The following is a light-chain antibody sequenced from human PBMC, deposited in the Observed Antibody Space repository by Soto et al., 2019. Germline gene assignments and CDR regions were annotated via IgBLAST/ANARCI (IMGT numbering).Light chain of an antibody. CDR3: QQYGSSSIT. CDR1: QSVATT. V-gene: IGKV3-20*01. J-gene: IGKJ5*01. Sequence: DIVLTQSPATLSLSPGERDTLSCRASQSVATTLAWYQQNPGQPPRLLIYDAFKRATGIPDRFSDSGSGTDFTLTISRLEPEDFAVYYCQQYGSSSITFGQGTRLEIK. CDR2: DAF.